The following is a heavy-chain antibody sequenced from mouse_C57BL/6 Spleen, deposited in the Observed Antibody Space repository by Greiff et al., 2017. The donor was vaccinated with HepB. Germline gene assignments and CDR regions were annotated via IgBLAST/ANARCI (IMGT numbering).Heavy chain of an antibody. CDR1: GYAFSSSW. CDR3: ARPTVVAPGYFDV. V-gene: IGHV1-82*01. D-gene: IGHD1-1*01. J-gene: IGHJ1*03. Sequence: QVQLQQSGPELVKPGASVKISCKASGYAFSSSWMNWVKQRPGKGLEWIGRIYPGDGDTNYNGKFKGKATLTADKSSSTAYMQLSSLTSEDSAVYFCARPTVVAPGYFDVWGTGTTVTVPS. CDR2: IYPGDGDT.